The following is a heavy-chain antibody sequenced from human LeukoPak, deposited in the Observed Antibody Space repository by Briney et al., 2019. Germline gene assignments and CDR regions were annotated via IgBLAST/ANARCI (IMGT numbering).Heavy chain of an antibody. J-gene: IGHJ6*02. D-gene: IGHD3-16*01. CDR1: GFTFSSYW. V-gene: IGHV3-7*03. CDR2: INHKGNVN. CDR3: ARGGGLDV. Sequence: GGSLRLSCAASGFTFSSYWMNWARQAPGKGLEWVASINHKGNVNYYVDSVKGRFTISRDNAKNSLYLQMSNLRAEDTAVYFCARGGGLDVWGQGATVTVSS.